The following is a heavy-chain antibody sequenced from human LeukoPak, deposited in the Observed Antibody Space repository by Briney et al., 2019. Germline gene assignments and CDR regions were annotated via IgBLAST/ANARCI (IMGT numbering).Heavy chain of an antibody. CDR1: GGTFSSYA. V-gene: IGHV1-2*02. Sequence: ASVKVSCKASGGTFSSYAISWVRQAPGQGLEWMGWINPNSGGTNYAQKFQGRVTMTRDTSISTAYMELSRLRSDDTAVYYCAREGVVPAAIHYYYYMDVWGKGTTVTVSS. CDR2: INPNSGGT. CDR3: AREGVVPAAIHYYYYMDV. D-gene: IGHD2-2*01. J-gene: IGHJ6*03.